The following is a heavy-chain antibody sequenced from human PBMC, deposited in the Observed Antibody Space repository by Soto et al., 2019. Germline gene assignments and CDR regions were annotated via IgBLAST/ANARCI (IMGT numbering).Heavy chain of an antibody. V-gene: IGHV4-39*02. J-gene: IGHJ3*01. CDR2: IYYTGSI. Sequence: SETLSLTCAVSGASVTNISYYWGWIRQPPGKGLEWIGSIYYTGSIYYNPSLESRLTISADTSKNHFSLMLTSVAAADTAVYYCASRATFSHGSGNYYDAFDVWGQGTLVTVSS. CDR1: GASVTNISYY. CDR3: ASRATFSHGSGNYYDAFDV. D-gene: IGHD3-10*01.